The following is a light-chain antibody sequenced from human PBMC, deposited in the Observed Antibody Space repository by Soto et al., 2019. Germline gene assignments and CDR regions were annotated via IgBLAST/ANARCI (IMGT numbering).Light chain of an antibody. CDR3: QQSYSTPIT. V-gene: IGKV1-39*01. CDR2: AAS. Sequence: DIQMTQSPSSLSASLGDRVTITCRASQSISSYFNWYQQKPGKAPQLLIYAASSLQSGVPSRFSGSRSGTDFTLTISSLQPEDFATYYCQQSYSTPITFGPGTKVDIK. CDR1: QSISSY. J-gene: IGKJ3*01.